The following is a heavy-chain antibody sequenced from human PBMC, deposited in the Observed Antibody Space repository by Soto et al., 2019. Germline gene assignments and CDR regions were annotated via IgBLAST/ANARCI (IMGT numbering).Heavy chain of an antibody. CDR1: GFTVSSNY. Sequence: GGSLRLSCAASGFTVSSNYMSWVRQAPGKGLEWVSVIYSGGSTYYADSVKGRFTISRHNSKNTLYLQMNSLRAEDTAVYYCARGVVDYGDYDDAFDIWGQGTMVTVSS. CDR2: IYSGGST. V-gene: IGHV3-53*04. CDR3: ARGVVDYGDYDDAFDI. D-gene: IGHD4-17*01. J-gene: IGHJ3*02.